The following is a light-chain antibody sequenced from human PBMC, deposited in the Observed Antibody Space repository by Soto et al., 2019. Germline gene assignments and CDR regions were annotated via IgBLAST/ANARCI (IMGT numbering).Light chain of an antibody. CDR1: SSDVGGYNY. V-gene: IGLV2-14*01. CDR3: SSYTSSSTYV. Sequence: QSALTQPASVSGSPGQSITISCTGTSSDVGGYNYVSWYQQHPGKAPKLMIYDVSNRPSGVSNRFSGSKSGNTASLTISGLQAEYEADYYCSSYTSSSTYVFGTGTMVTVL. J-gene: IGLJ1*01. CDR2: DVS.